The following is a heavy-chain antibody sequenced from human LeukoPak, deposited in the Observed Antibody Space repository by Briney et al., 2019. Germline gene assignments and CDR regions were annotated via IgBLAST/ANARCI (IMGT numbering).Heavy chain of an antibody. V-gene: IGHV3-48*01. CDR1: GFTFSSYS. Sequence: GGSLRLSCAASGFTFSSYSMNWVRQAPGKGLEWVSYISSSSSTIYYADSVKGRFTISRDNAKNSLYLQMNSLRAEDTAVYYCVTTVTTTRVGLMWGQGTLVTVSS. CDR2: ISSSSSTI. J-gene: IGHJ4*02. D-gene: IGHD4-17*01. CDR3: VTTVTTTRVGLM.